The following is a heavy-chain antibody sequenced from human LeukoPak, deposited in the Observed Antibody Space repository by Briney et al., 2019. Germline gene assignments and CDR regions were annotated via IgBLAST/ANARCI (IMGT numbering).Heavy chain of an antibody. Sequence: SETLSLTCAVYGGSFSGYYWSWIRQPPGKGLEWIGEINHSGSTNYNPSLKSRVTISVDTSKNQFSLKLSSVTAADTAVYYCARRAYYYGSGSYYNRVTYFDYWGQGTLVTVSS. D-gene: IGHD3-10*01. J-gene: IGHJ4*02. CDR3: ARRAYYYGSGSYYNRVTYFDY. CDR2: INHSGST. CDR1: GGSFSGYY. V-gene: IGHV4-34*01.